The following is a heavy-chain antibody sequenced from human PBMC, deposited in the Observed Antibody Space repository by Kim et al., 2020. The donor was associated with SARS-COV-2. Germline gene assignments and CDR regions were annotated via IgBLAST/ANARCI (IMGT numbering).Heavy chain of an antibody. CDR2: ISGGGGGT. D-gene: IGHD1-26*01. CDR3: AKLVGASGC. Sequence: GGSLRLSCAASGFTFSSYAMSWVRQAPGKGLERVSRISGGGGGTYYADAVKGRFIISRDNSKNTLYLQMNSLRAEDTAVYYCAKLVGASGCWGQGTLVTVSS. J-gene: IGHJ4*02. V-gene: IGHV3-23*01. CDR1: GFTFSSYA.